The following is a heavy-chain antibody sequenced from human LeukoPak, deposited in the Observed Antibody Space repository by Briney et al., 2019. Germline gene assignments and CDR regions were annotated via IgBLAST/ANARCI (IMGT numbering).Heavy chain of an antibody. CDR2: IYYSGST. Sequence: SETLSLTCTVSGGSISSSSYYWGWIRQPPGKGLEWIGSIYYSGSTYYNPSLKSRVTISVDTSKNQFSLKLNSVTAADTAVYYCARDPLSSSWTDYWGQGTLVTVSS. CDR1: GGSISSSSYY. V-gene: IGHV4-39*07. D-gene: IGHD6-13*01. J-gene: IGHJ4*02. CDR3: ARDPLSSSWTDY.